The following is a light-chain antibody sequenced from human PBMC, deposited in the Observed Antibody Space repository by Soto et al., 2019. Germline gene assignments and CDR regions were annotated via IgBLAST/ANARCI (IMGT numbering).Light chain of an antibody. Sequence: DIVMTQSPLSLPVTPGEPASISCRSSQSLPHSNGYNYLDWYLQKPGQSPQLLIYLGSNRASGVPYRFSGSGSGTDFTLKISRVEAEDVGVYYCMQALQTPWTFGQGTKVEIK. V-gene: IGKV2-28*01. CDR3: MQALQTPWT. J-gene: IGKJ1*01. CDR1: QSLPHSNGYNY. CDR2: LGS.